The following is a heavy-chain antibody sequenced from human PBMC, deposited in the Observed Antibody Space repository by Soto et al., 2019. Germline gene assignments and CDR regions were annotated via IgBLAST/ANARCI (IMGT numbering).Heavy chain of an antibody. Sequence: SETLSLTCTVSGGSISSYYWSWIRQPPGKGLEWIGYIYYSGSTNYNPSLKSRVTISVDTSKNQFSLKLSSVTAADTAVYYCAGSPRKYQLLWDNWFDPWGQGTLVTVSS. D-gene: IGHD2-2*01. V-gene: IGHV4-59*01. CDR2: IYYSGST. CDR3: AGSPRKYQLLWDNWFDP. CDR1: GGSISSYY. J-gene: IGHJ5*02.